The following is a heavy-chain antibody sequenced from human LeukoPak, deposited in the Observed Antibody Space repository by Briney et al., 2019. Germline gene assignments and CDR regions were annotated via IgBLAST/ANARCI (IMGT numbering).Heavy chain of an antibody. Sequence: PGRSLRLSCAASGFTFSSYAMHWVRQAPGKGLEWVAVISYDGSNKYYADSVKGRFTISRDNSKNTLYLQMNSLRAEDTAVYYCARAPVLTGYYIPNWFDPWGQGTLVTVSS. CDR1: GFTFSSYA. D-gene: IGHD3-9*01. CDR3: ARAPVLTGYYIPNWFDP. CDR2: ISYDGSNK. J-gene: IGHJ5*02. V-gene: IGHV3-30*14.